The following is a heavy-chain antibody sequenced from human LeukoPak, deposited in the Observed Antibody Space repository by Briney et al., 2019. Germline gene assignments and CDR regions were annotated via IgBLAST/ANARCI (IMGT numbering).Heavy chain of an antibody. Sequence: GGSLRLSCAASGFTFSSYSMNWVRQAPGKGLEWVSYISHSGRTIYYADSVKGRFTISRDNAKSSLYLQMNSLRAEDTAVYFCARGVGSSWPGWFDPWGQGTLVTVSS. J-gene: IGHJ5*02. V-gene: IGHV3-48*04. CDR1: GFTFSSYS. CDR3: ARGVGSSWPGWFDP. CDR2: ISHSGRTI. D-gene: IGHD6-13*01.